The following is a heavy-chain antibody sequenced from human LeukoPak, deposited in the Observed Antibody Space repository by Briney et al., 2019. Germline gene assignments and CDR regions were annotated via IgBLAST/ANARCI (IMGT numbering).Heavy chain of an antibody. V-gene: IGHV3-23*01. D-gene: IGHD3-22*01. Sequence: GGSLRLSCAASGFTFSSYAMSWVRQAPGKGLGWVSTISGSGGSTHYADSVKGRFTISRDNSKNTLYLQMNSLRAEDTAVYYCAKDSYYDSSGYSYWGQGTLVTVSS. CDR1: GFTFSSYA. CDR3: AKDSYYDSSGYSY. CDR2: ISGSGGST. J-gene: IGHJ4*02.